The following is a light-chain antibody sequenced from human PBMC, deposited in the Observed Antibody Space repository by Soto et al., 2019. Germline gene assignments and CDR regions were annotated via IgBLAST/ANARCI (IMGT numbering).Light chain of an antibody. CDR3: SSYSTTLSVV. V-gene: IGLV2-14*01. Sequence: QSALTQPASVSGSPGQSITISCTGTRSDVGAYNYVSWYQQHPGKVPKLMISEVSKRPSGVSNRFSGSKSGNTASLTISGLQAEDEADYYCSSYSTTLSVVFGGGTKLTVL. CDR1: RSDVGAYNY. J-gene: IGLJ2*01. CDR2: EVS.